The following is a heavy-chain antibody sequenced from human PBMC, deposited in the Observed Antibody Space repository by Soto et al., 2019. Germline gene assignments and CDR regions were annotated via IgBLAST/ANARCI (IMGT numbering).Heavy chain of an antibody. V-gene: IGHV4-31*03. J-gene: IGHJ6*02. CDR2: IYYSGST. Sequence: QVQLQESGPGLVKPSQTLSLTCTVSGGSISSGGHYWNWIRQHPGKGLEWIGYIYYSGSTYYNPSLKSRVTISVATSKNQFSLKLSSVTAADTAVYYCARDQAYDYTSPGDYYYYGMDVWVQGTTVTVSS. CDR1: GGSISSGGHY. CDR3: ARDQAYDYTSPGDYYYYGMDV. D-gene: IGHD4-4*01.